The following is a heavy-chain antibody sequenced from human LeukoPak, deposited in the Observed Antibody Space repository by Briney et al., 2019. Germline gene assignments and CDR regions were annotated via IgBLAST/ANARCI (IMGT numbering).Heavy chain of an antibody. J-gene: IGHJ4*02. Sequence: SQTLSLTCAVSGGSISSGGYSWSWIRQPPGTGLEWIGYIYHSGSTYYNPSLKSRVTISVDRSKNQFSLKLSSVTAADTAVYYCASSLAADYYSDYWGQGTLVTVSS. V-gene: IGHV4-30-2*01. CDR2: IYHSGST. CDR3: ASSLAADYYSDY. CDR1: GGSISSGGYS. D-gene: IGHD3-3*02.